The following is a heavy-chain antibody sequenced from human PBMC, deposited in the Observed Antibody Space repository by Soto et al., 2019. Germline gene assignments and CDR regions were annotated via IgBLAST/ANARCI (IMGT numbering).Heavy chain of an antibody. CDR2: ISGSGDRT. J-gene: IGHJ4*02. CDR3: AKTNVYGGHSDY. CDR1: GFTFSSYA. D-gene: IGHD2-21*02. Sequence: EVQLLESGGGLEQPGGSLRLSCAASGFTFSSYAMCWVRQAPGKGLGWVSSISGSGDRTYYADSVKGRFTISRDNSKNTLYLQMNSLRAEDTAVYYCAKTNVYGGHSDYWGQGTLVTVSS. V-gene: IGHV3-23*01.